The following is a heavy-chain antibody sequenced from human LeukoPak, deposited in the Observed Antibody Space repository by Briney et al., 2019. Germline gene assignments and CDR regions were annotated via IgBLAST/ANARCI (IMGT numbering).Heavy chain of an antibody. J-gene: IGHJ4*02. CDR1: GVSFSGYY. V-gene: IGHV4-34*01. CDR2: INHSGST. CDR3: VRGLSSGYYLGY. Sequence: PSETLSLTCGVYGVSFSGYYWSWIRQSPGKGLEWIGEINHSGSTNYNPSLKSRVTISVDTSKNQFSLKLSSVTAADTAVYYCVRGLSSGYYLGYWGQGTLVIVSS. D-gene: IGHD3-22*01.